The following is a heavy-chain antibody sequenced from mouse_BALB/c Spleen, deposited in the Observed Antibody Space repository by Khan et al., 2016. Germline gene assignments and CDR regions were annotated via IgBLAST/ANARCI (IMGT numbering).Heavy chain of an antibody. CDR1: GFSLTSSG. CDR2: IWAGGST. D-gene: IGHD2-4*01. CDR3: ARDEHDYDAWYAS. V-gene: IGHV2-9*02. Sequence: QVQLKESGPGLVAPSQSLSITCTVSGFSLTSSGVHWVRQPPGKGLDWLGVIWAGGSTDYNSALMSRLSITKDNSQNQVFLKMNSLQTDDTALYXCARDEHDYDAWYASWGQETLVTVSA. J-gene: IGHJ3*01.